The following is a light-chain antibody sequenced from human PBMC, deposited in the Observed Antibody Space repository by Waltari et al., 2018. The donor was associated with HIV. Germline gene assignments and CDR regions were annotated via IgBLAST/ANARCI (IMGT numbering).Light chain of an antibody. J-gene: IGLJ1*01. CDR1: SRDVGGYDY. Sequence: QSALTQPRSVSGSPGQSVTISCTGTSRDVGGYDYVSWYQQHPGKAPKLVIYDVDKRPLGVPDRFSCSKSGNTASLTISGLQAEDEVDYYCCSYAGSYTYVFGTGTKVTVL. CDR3: CSYAGSYTYV. V-gene: IGLV2-11*01. CDR2: DVD.